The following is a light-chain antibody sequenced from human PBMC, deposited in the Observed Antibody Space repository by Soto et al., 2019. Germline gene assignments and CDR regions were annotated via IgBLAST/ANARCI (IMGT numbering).Light chain of an antibody. J-gene: IGLJ2*01. CDR2: TNN. CDR3: AAWDDSLNVVV. V-gene: IGLV1-44*01. Sequence: HSVLTQPPSASGTPGQRVTISCSGSSSNIGSNTVNWYQQLPGTAPRLLMHTNNQRPSGVPDRFSGSKSGTSASLAISGFQSEDEADYYCAAWDDSLNVVVFGGGTKLTVL. CDR1: SSNIGSNT.